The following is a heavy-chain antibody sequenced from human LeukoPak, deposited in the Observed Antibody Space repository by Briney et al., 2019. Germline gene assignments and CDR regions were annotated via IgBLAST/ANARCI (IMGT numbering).Heavy chain of an antibody. Sequence: GGSLRLSCAASGFTVSSNQMSWVRQAPGKGLDWVSIIYSGGTTYYADSVKGRFTISRDNSKNTLYLQMNSQRAEDTAVYYCARLVVHYYDSSGYFGYWGQRHLLTVSS. J-gene: IGHJ4*02. D-gene: IGHD3-22*01. V-gene: IGHV3-53*01. CDR2: IYSGGTT. CDR1: GFTVSSNQ. CDR3: ARLVVHYYDSSGYFGY.